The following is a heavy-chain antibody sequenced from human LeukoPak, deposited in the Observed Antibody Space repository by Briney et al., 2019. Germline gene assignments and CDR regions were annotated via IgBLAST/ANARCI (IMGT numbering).Heavy chain of an antibody. Sequence: PGGSLRLSCAASGFTFSSYWMHWVRQAPGKGLVWVLRINSDGSSTSYADSVKGRFTISRDNAKNTLYLQMNSLRAEDTAVYYCARDSVRGYCSSTSCYYVYWGQGTLVTVSS. CDR1: GFTFSSYW. CDR3: ARDSVRGYCSSTSCYYVY. CDR2: INSDGSST. V-gene: IGHV3-74*01. D-gene: IGHD2-2*01. J-gene: IGHJ4*02.